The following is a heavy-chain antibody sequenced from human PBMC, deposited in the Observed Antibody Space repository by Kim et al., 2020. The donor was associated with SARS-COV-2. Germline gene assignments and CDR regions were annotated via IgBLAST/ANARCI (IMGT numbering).Heavy chain of an antibody. CDR2: IHYSGST. CDR3: ARDPGVGVLGGVVDI. CDR1: GGSITGGDFY. V-gene: IGHV4-30-4*01. J-gene: IGHJ3*02. D-gene: IGHD3-16*01. Sequence: SETLSLTCVVSGGSITGGDFYWSWVRQAPGKGLEWIGNIHYSGSTDYTPSLKGRMTISIDMSKNQVSLKLTSVTAADTAVYYCARDPGVGVLGGVVDIW.